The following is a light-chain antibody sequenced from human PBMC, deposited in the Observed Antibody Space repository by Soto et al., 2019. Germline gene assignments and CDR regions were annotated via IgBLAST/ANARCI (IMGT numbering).Light chain of an antibody. V-gene: IGKV1-6*01. CDR1: QGISNY. Sequence: NPMTQYSSSLSASGEDRVTSHRRASQGISNYLAWYQQRPGKAPKLLIFGATALQSGVPSRFSASGSGPDFTLTISSLQPEDFATYYCLQDYNYPWTFAQGAKVDI. CDR2: GAT. J-gene: IGKJ1*01. CDR3: LQDYNYPWT.